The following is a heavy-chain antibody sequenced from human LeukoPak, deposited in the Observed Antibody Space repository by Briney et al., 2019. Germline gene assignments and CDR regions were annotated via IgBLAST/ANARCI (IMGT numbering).Heavy chain of an antibody. CDR2: INPNSGIT. V-gene: IGHV1-2*02. CDR1: GYTFTGYY. Sequence: ASVKVSCKASGYTFTGYYMHWVRQAPGQGLEWMGWINPNSGITYYEQKFQGRATLTRDTSISTAYMELSRLTSDDTAVYYCPRSVAIGASGILFEYWGQGTLVTVSS. CDR3: PRSVAIGASGILFEY. J-gene: IGHJ4*02. D-gene: IGHD3-10*01.